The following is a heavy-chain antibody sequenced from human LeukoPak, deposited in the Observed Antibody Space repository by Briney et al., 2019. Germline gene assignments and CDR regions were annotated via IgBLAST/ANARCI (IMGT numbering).Heavy chain of an antibody. Sequence: PGGSLRLSCAASGFTFSSYAMSWVRQAPGKGLEWVSAISGSGGSTYYADSAKGRFTISRDNSKNTLYLQMNSLRAEDTAVYYCARWDSSGYFNWFDPWGQGTLVTVSS. D-gene: IGHD3-22*01. CDR2: ISGSGGST. V-gene: IGHV3-23*01. J-gene: IGHJ5*02. CDR1: GFTFSSYA. CDR3: ARWDSSGYFNWFDP.